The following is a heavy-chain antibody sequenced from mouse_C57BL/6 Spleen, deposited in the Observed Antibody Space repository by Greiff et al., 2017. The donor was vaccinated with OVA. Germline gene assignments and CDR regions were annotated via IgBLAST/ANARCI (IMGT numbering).Heavy chain of an antibody. Sequence: VQLKESGAELARPGASVKLSCKASGYTFTSYGISWVKQRTGQGLEWIGEIYPRSGNTYYNEKFKGKATLTADKSSSTAYMELRSLTSEDSAVYFCARGDSGWLGYWGQGTSVTVSS. J-gene: IGHJ4*01. CDR2: IYPRSGNT. CDR3: ARGDSGWLGY. V-gene: IGHV1-81*01. CDR1: GYTFTSYG. D-gene: IGHD2-3*01.